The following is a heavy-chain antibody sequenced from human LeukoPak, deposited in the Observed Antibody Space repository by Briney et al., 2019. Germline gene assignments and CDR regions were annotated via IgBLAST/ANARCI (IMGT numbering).Heavy chain of an antibody. CDR2: IQQDGTEK. J-gene: IGHJ4*02. CDR3: ARDGSRGYSYGIGGY. V-gene: IGHV3-7*01. D-gene: IGHD5-18*01. Sequence: GGSLRLSCAASGFTFTTYWMSWVRQAPGKGLEWVANIQQDGTEKYYVDSVKGRFTISRDNSKNTLYLQMNSLRAEDTAVYYCARDGSRGYSYGIGGYWGQGTLVTVSS. CDR1: GFTFTTYW.